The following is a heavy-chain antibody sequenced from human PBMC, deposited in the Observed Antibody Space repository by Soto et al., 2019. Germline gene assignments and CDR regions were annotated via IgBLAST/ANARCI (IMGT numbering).Heavy chain of an antibody. Sequence: GGSLRFSCAASGFTLSSYAMHWVRQSPGKGLEWVAVISYDGSNKYYADSVEGRFTISRDNSKNTLYLQMNSLRAEDTAVYYCAREGGLAARMFDYWGQGTLVTVSS. V-gene: IGHV3-30-3*01. J-gene: IGHJ4*02. CDR2: ISYDGSNK. CDR3: AREGGLAARMFDY. CDR1: GFTLSSYA. D-gene: IGHD6-6*01.